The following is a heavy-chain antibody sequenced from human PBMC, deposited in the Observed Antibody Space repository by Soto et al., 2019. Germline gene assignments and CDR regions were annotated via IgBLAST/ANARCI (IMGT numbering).Heavy chain of an antibody. CDR3: AKGGVGSTSNAFDI. CDR1: AFSFSNFE. V-gene: IGHV3-48*03. D-gene: IGHD1-26*01. CDR2: IDATSGTI. J-gene: IGHJ3*02. Sequence: PGGSLRLSCAASAFSFSNFEMNWVRQAPGRGLEWVSYIDATSGTIYYADSVKGRFAISRDNAKNSLYLQMNGLRAEDTAVYYCAKGGVGSTSNAFDIWGQGTMVTV.